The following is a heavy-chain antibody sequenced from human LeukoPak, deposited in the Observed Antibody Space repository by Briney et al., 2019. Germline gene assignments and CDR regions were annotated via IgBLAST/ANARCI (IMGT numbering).Heavy chain of an antibody. D-gene: IGHD6-13*01. CDR2: ISGSGGST. CDR3: AKGGYSSSWYGPDY. V-gene: IGHV3-23*01. Sequence: GGSLRLSCAASGFTFSSYSMSWVRQAPGKGLEWVSVISGSGGSTYYADSVRGRFTISRDNSKNTLYLQINSLRAEDTAVYYCAKGGYSSSWYGPDYWGQGTLVTVSS. J-gene: IGHJ4*02. CDR1: GFTFSSYS.